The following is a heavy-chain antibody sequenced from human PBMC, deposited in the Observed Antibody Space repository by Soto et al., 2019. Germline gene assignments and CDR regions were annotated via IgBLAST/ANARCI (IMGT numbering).Heavy chain of an antibody. CDR3: ARDFDDFTGAAYIAAAGTPPTSYAFDI. J-gene: IGHJ3*02. Sequence: GGSLRLSCAASGFTFSSYAMHWVRQAPGKGLEWVAVISYDGSNKYYADSVKGRFTISRDNSKNTLYLQMNSLRAEDTAVYYCARDFDDFTGAAYIAAAGTPPTSYAFDIWGQGTMVTVSS. CDR2: ISYDGSNK. CDR1: GFTFSSYA. D-gene: IGHD6-13*01. V-gene: IGHV3-30-3*01.